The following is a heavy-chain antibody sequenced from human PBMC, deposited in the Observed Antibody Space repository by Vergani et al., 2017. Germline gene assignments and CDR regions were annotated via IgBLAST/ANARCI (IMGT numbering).Heavy chain of an antibody. CDR1: GGTFSSYA. Sequence: QVQLVQSGAEVKKPGSSVKVSCKASGGTFSSYAISWVRQAPGQGLEWMGRIIPILGIANYAQKFQGRVTITADKSTSTAYMELSSLRSEDTAVYYCARISVVVVVAATPGVRPPAGWFDPWGQGTLVTVSS. J-gene: IGHJ5*02. D-gene: IGHD2-15*01. CDR2: IIPILGIA. CDR3: ARISVVVVVAATPGVRPPAGWFDP. V-gene: IGHV1-69*04.